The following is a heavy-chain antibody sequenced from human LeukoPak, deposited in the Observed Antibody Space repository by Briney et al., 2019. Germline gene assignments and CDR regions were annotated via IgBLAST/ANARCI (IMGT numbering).Heavy chain of an antibody. D-gene: IGHD2-2*01. Sequence: PSETLSLTCTVYGYSISNGYYWGWIRQPPGKGLEWIGSIYYSGSTYYNPSLKSRVTISVDTSKNQFSLKLSSVTAADTAVYYCARAIVVVPAAVPGNWFDPWGQGTLVTVSS. CDR1: GYSISNGYY. J-gene: IGHJ5*02. CDR2: IYYSGST. CDR3: ARAIVVVPAAVPGNWFDP. V-gene: IGHV4-38-2*02.